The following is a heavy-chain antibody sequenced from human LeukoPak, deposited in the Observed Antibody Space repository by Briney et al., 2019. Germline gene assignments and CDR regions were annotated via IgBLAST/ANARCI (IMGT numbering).Heavy chain of an antibody. Sequence: GGSLRLSCAASGFTFSSYSMNWVRQAPGKGLEWVSSISSSSNYIYYADSVKGRFTISRDNAKNSLYLQMNSLRAEDTAVYYCAKGASFRITMVRGVIRGYYYYYYMDVWGKGTTVTISS. J-gene: IGHJ6*03. CDR2: ISSSSNYI. V-gene: IGHV3-21*01. CDR1: GFTFSSYS. CDR3: AKGASFRITMVRGVIRGYYYYYYMDV. D-gene: IGHD3-10*01.